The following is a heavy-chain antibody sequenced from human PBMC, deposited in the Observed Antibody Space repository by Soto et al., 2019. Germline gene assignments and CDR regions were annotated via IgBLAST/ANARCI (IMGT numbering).Heavy chain of an antibody. CDR3: ARDGGSEYYYDSSGYYHSEYFQH. V-gene: IGHV3-30-3*01. CDR2: ISYDGSNK. D-gene: IGHD3-22*01. J-gene: IGHJ1*01. CDR1: GFTFSSYA. Sequence: QVQLVESGGGVVQPGRSLRLSCAASGFTFSSYAMHWVRQAPGKGLEWVAVISYDGSNKYYADSVKGRFTISRDNSKNNLYLQMNSLRSEETAVYYCARDGGSEYYYDSSGYYHSEYFQHWGQGTLVTVSS.